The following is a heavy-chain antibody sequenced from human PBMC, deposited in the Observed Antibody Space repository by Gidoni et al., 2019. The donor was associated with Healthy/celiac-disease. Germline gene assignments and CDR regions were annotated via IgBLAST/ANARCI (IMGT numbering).Heavy chain of an antibody. CDR2: ISYDGSNK. D-gene: IGHD3-22*01. Sequence: QVQLVESGVGVVQPGRSMRLSCAASGFTFISYAMHWVRQAPGKGLEWVAVISYDGSNKYYADSVKGRFTISRDNSKNTLYLQMNSLRAEDTAVYYCARDRVVVVIDGEDAFDIWGQGTMVTVSS. CDR3: ARDRVVVVIDGEDAFDI. J-gene: IGHJ3*02. CDR1: GFTFISYA. V-gene: IGHV3-30-3*01.